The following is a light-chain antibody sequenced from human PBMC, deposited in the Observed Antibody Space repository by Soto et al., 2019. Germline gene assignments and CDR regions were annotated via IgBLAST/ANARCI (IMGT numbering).Light chain of an antibody. J-gene: IGKJ1*01. CDR3: MQALQTPAT. CDR2: LGS. Sequence: DIVMTQSPLSLPVTPGEPASISCRSSQSLLHSDGYNYLDWYLQKPGQSPQLLIYLGSNRASGGHDRFNGSGSGTDFTMKISRGEAEDVGVYYCMQALQTPATLGQGTKVEIK. V-gene: IGKV2-28*01. CDR1: QSLLHSDGYNY.